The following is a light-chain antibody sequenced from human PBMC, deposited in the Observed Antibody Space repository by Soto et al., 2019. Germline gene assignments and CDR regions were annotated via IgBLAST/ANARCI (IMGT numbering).Light chain of an antibody. CDR3: QQYYSPPPA. CDR2: WAS. V-gene: IGKV4-1*01. CDR1: QSVLYSSNNKNY. J-gene: IGKJ1*01. Sequence: DIVMTQSPDSLAVSLGERATINCKSSQSVLYSSNNKNYLAWYQHKPGQPPKLLIYWASTRESGVPDRFSGSGSGTEFTLTISSLQAEDVAVYYCQQYYSPPPAFGQGTKVEI.